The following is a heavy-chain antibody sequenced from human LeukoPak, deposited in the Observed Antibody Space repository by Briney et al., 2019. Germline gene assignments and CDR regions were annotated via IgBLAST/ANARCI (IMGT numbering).Heavy chain of an antibody. V-gene: IGHV1-2*06. CDR1: GYTFTGYY. CDR2: INPNSGGT. D-gene: IGHD6-19*01. Sequence: ASVKVSCKASGYTFTGYYMHWVRQAPGQGLEWMGRINPNSGGTNYAQKFQGRVTMTRDTSISTAYMELSRLRPDVTAVYYCARAQGSGWGYNWFDPWGQGTLVTVSS. J-gene: IGHJ5*02. CDR3: ARAQGSGWGYNWFDP.